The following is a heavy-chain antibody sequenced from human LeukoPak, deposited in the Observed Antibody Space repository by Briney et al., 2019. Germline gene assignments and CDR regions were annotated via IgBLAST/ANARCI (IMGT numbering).Heavy chain of an antibody. CDR3: ATKYSSGWYSFDY. CDR1: GYTLTELS. V-gene: IGHV1-24*01. J-gene: IGHJ4*02. D-gene: IGHD6-19*01. Sequence: ASVKVSCKVSGYTLTELSMHWVRQAPGKGLEWMGGFDPEDGETIYAQKFQGRATMTEDTSTDTAYMELSSLRSEDTAVYYCATKYSSGWYSFDYWGQGTLVTVSS. CDR2: FDPEDGET.